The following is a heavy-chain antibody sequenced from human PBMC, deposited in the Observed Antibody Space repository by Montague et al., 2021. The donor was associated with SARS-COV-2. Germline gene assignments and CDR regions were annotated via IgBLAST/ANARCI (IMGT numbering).Heavy chain of an antibody. V-gene: IGHV4-34*01. Sequence: SETLSLTCAVYTDSFSGYYWSWIRQSPGKGLEWIREITHSGSTNHNPSLQSRVTISVDKSKKQVSLKLRSLTAADTAVYYCARGADYDFWSGFLRYKWFGPWGQGTPVIVSS. D-gene: IGHD3-3*01. J-gene: IGHJ5*02. CDR1: TDSFSGYY. CDR3: ARGADYDFWSGFLRYKWFGP. CDR2: ITHSGST.